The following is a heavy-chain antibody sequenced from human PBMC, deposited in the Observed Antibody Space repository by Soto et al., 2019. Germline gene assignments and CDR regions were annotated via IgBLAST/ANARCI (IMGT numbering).Heavy chain of an antibody. Sequence: SETLSLTCTVSGGSISSYYWSWIRQPPGKGLEWIGYIYYSGSTNYNPSLKSRVTISVDTSKNQFSLKLSSVTAADTAVYYCARLAGAATAGGNWFDPWGQGTLVTVSS. V-gene: IGHV4-59*08. D-gene: IGHD2-15*01. CDR1: GGSISSYY. J-gene: IGHJ5*02. CDR3: ARLAGAATAGGNWFDP. CDR2: IYYSGST.